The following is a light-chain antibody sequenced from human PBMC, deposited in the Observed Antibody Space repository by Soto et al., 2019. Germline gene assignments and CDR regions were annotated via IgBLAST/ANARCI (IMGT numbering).Light chain of an antibody. CDR2: EVS. Sequence: QSALTQPPSASGSPGQSVTISCTGTSSDVGGYHYVSWYQQHPGKAPKVMIYEVSKRPSGVPDRFSGSKSGNTASLTVSGDQADDEADCYCSSYAGSNLVFGGGTKLTVL. J-gene: IGLJ2*01. CDR3: SSYAGSNLV. CDR1: SSDVGGYHY. V-gene: IGLV2-8*01.